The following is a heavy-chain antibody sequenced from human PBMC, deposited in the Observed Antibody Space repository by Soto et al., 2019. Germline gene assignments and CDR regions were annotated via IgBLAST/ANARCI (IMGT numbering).Heavy chain of an antibody. CDR1: GGSFSGYY. V-gene: IGHV4-34*01. D-gene: IGHD2-15*01. CDR2: INHSGST. CDR3: ARGGYCSGGSCYRTGGYYYYYYMDV. Sequence: QVQLQQWGAGLLKPSETLSLTCAVYGGSFSGYYWSWIRQPPGKGLEWIGEINHSGSTNYNPSLKSRVTISVDPSKNQFSLKLSSVTAADTAVYYCARGGYCSGGSCYRTGGYYYYYYMDVWGKGTTVTVSS. J-gene: IGHJ6*03.